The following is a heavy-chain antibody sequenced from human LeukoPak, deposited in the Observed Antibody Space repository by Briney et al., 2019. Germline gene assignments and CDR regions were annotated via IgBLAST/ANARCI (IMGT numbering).Heavy chain of an antibody. D-gene: IGHD4-17*01. CDR2: IYSGGST. J-gene: IGHJ4*02. CDR3: AKDHTDYGLGY. CDR1: GFTVSSNY. Sequence: GGSLRLSCAASGFTVSSNYMSWVRQAPGKGLEWVSVIYSGGSTYYADSVKGRFTISRDNSKNTLYLQMNSLRAEDTAVYYCAKDHTDYGLGYWGQGTLVTVSS. V-gene: IGHV3-53*05.